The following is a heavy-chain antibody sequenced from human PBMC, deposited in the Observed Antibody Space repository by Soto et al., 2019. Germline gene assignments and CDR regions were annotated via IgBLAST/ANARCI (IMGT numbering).Heavy chain of an antibody. Sequence: ASVKVSCKXSGYTFTGYYMHWVRQAPGQGLEWMGWINPNSGGTNYAQKFQGWVTMTRDTSISTAYMELSRLRSDDTAVYYCARALGYDSSGYYRYYYYYGMDVWGQGTTVTVSS. D-gene: IGHD3-22*01. CDR1: GYTFTGYY. CDR2: INPNSGGT. J-gene: IGHJ6*02. CDR3: ARALGYDSSGYYRYYYYYGMDV. V-gene: IGHV1-2*04.